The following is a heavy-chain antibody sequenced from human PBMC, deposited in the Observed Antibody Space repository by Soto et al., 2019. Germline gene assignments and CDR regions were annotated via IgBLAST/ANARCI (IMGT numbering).Heavy chain of an antibody. CDR1: GGSISSGGYY. CDR2: IYYSGST. J-gene: IGHJ4*02. Sequence: TSETLSLTCTVSGGSISSGGYYWSWIRQHPGKGLEWIGYIYYSGSTYYNPSLKSRVTISVDTSKNQFSLKLSSVTAADTVVYYCARTPAARRVYYFDYWGQGTLVTVSS. D-gene: IGHD6-6*01. CDR3: ARTPAARRVYYFDY. V-gene: IGHV4-31*03.